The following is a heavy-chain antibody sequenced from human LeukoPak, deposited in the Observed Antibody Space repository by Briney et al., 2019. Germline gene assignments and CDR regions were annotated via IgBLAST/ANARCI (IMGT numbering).Heavy chain of an antibody. CDR3: ARPYDFWSGYYTGYNWFDP. Sequence: PSETPSLTCAVYGGSFSGYYWSWIRQPPGKGPEWIGEINHSGSTNYNPSLKSRVTISVDTSKNQFSLKLSSVTAADTAVYYCARPYDFWSGYYTGYNWFDPWGQGTLVTVSS. J-gene: IGHJ5*02. CDR2: INHSGST. D-gene: IGHD3-3*01. CDR1: GGSFSGYY. V-gene: IGHV4-34*01.